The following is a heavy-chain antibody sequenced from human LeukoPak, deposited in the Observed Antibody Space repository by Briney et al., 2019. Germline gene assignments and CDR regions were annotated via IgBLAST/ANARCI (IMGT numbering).Heavy chain of an antibody. V-gene: IGHV3-7*01. Sequence: PGGSLRLSCAASGFSFSIYWMSWVRQAPGKGLEWVANIKQDGSEKDYVDSLKGRFTISRDNAKNSVYLQMNSLRAEDTAVYYCARRGAATDAFDIWGQGTMVTVSS. CDR2: IKQDGSEK. J-gene: IGHJ3*02. D-gene: IGHD1-26*01. CDR3: ARRGAATDAFDI. CDR1: GFSFSIYW.